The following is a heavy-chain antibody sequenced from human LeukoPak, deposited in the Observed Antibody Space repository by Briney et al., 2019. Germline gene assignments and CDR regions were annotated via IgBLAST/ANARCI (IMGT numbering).Heavy chain of an antibody. J-gene: IGHJ4*02. V-gene: IGHV1-18*01. CDR1: VYTFTIYG. D-gene: IGHD6-19*01. CDR3: APIGSGWDGDLGY. Sequence: GASVTVSFTSSVYTFTIYGISWVRQAPGQGREGMGWISAYNGNTNYAQKLQGRVTMTTHTSTSTAYMELRSLRSDDTAVYYCAPIGSGWDGDLGYWGQGTLVTVSS. CDR2: ISAYNGNT.